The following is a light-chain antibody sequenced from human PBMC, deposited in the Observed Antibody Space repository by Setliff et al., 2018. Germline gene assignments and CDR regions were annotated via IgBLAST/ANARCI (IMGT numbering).Light chain of an antibody. V-gene: IGLV3-25*03. CDR2: KDN. J-gene: IGLJ2*01. CDR3: QSADSSGTYRVV. Sequence: SYELTQPPSVSVSPGQTARITCSGDALPKEYAYWYQQKPGQAPVLVIYKDNERPSGVPERFSGSSSRTTVTLTISAVQAEDEADYYCQSADSSGTYRVVFGGGTKATVL. CDR1: ALPKEY.